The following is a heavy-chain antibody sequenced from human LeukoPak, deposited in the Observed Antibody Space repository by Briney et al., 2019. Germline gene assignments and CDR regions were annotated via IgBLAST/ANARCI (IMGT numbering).Heavy chain of an antibody. D-gene: IGHD2-21*02. V-gene: IGHV3-30*02. J-gene: IGHJ4*02. CDR3: AKDPRAYCGGDCLMYYFVH. Sequence: GGSLRHSCAASGFTFISYVVHWVRQAPGKGLEWVAFIRYDGSNKYYADSVKGRFTISIDNSKNTLYLQMNSLRAEDTAVYYCAKDPRAYCGGDCLMYYFVHSGQASLVTVSS. CDR1: GFTFISYV. CDR2: IRYDGSNK.